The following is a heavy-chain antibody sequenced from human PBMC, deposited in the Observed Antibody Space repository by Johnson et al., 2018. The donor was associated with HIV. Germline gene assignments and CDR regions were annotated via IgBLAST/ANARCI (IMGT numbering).Heavy chain of an antibody. CDR3: ATERGAPRAFDI. CDR1: GFTFNTYG. Sequence: QVRLVESGGGVVQPGRSLRLSCSASGFTFNTYGMHWVRQAPGKGLEWVAAIRYDGSNKYYADSVKGRFTISRDNSKNTLYLQLDSLRPEDTAVYCWATERGAPRAFDIWGQGTMVTVSS. V-gene: IGHV3-33*01. CDR2: IRYDGSNK. D-gene: IGHD1-26*01. J-gene: IGHJ3*02.